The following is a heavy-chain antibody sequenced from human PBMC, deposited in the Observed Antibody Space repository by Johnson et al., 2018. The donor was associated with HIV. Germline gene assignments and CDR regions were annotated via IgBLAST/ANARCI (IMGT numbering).Heavy chain of an antibody. Sequence: MLLVESGGGLVQPGGSLRLSCAASGFTVRSNYMSWVRQAPGKGLARVSLIYSGDTTYYADSVKGRLTNSRENSKNTLYRQINSLRAEDTAGYYCARMTTTVSHHDAFDIWGQGTMVTVSS. CDR2: IYSGDTT. J-gene: IGHJ3*02. V-gene: IGHV3-66*01. CDR1: GFTVRSNY. D-gene: IGHD4-17*01. CDR3: ARMTTTVSHHDAFDI.